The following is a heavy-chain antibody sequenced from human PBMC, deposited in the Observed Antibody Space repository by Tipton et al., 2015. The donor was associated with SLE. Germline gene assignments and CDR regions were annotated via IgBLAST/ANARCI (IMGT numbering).Heavy chain of an antibody. Sequence: TLSLTCAVYGGSFSGYCWTWIRQPPGKGLEWIGEINHSGSTNYNPSLKSRVTISVDTSRNQFSLKLSSVTAADTAVYYCARSRRLRFPINWYFDLWGRGTLVTVSS. V-gene: IGHV4-34*01. CDR3: ARSRRLRFPINWYFDL. D-gene: IGHD3-3*01. CDR1: GGSFSGYC. J-gene: IGHJ2*01. CDR2: INHSGST.